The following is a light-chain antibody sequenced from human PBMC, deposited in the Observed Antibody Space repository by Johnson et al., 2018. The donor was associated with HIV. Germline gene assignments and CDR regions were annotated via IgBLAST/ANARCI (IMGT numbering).Light chain of an antibody. Sequence: QSVLTQPPSVSAAPGQRVTISCSGNNSNIGYNSVSWYQQVPGAAPKLLIYENNKRPSGIADRFSASKSGTLATLDITGLQTGDEADYYCGTWDSSLRVGFFGPGTKFTVL. J-gene: IGLJ1*01. V-gene: IGLV1-51*02. CDR3: GTWDSSLRVGF. CDR1: NSNIGYNS. CDR2: ENN.